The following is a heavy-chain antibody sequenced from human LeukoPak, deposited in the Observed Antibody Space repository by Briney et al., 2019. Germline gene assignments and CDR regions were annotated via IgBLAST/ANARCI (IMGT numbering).Heavy chain of an antibody. J-gene: IGHJ5*02. CDR2: IYPGDSDT. Sequence: GESLQISCQGSGYSFTSYWIGWVRQMPGKGLEWMGVIYPGDSDTRYSPSFQGQVTISADKSISTAYLQWSSLKASDTAMYYCARLSCSSTSCYVPWFDPWGQGTLVTVSS. V-gene: IGHV5-51*01. CDR1: GYSFTSYW. D-gene: IGHD2-2*01. CDR3: ARLSCSSTSCYVPWFDP.